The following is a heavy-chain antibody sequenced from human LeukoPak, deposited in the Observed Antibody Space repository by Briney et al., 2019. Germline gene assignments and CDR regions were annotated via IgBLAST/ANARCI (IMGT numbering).Heavy chain of an antibody. V-gene: IGHV3-30*03. J-gene: IGHJ6*02. CDR3: ARELSVTTTPKTYYYYGMDV. Sequence: GGSLRLSCAASGFSFSTLRMHGVRQAPGKGREWVAVISYDGDNKYFADSVLGRFTISRDNSQNTLYLQMSSLRPEGTAVYYCARELSVTTTPKTYYYYGMDVWGQGTTVTVSS. CDR2: ISYDGDNK. CDR1: GFSFSTLR. D-gene: IGHD4-17*01.